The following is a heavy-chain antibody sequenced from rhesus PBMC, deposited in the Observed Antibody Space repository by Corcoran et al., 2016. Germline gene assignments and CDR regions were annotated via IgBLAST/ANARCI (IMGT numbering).Heavy chain of an antibody. D-gene: IGHD2-21*01. J-gene: IGHJ5-2*02. CDR3: VREGDCTGSGCYDNSLDF. CDR1: GGSISSSY. Sequence: QLQLQESGPGLVKPSETLSVTCAVSGGSISSSYWRWIRQAPGQGLEWIGYICGSGSSTNYTPSSKSRVTWSVDTSKNRFSLKLSSVTAADTAVYYCVREGDCTGSGCYDNSLDFWGRGVLVTVSS. V-gene: IGHV4-169*02. CDR2: ICGSGSST.